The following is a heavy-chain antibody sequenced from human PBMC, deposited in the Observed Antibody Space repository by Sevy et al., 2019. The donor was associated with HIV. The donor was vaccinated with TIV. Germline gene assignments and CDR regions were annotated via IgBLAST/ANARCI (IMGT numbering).Heavy chain of an antibody. Sequence: GGSLRLSCAASGFTFSSYSMNWVRQALGKGLEWVSSISSRNIYIYYVDSVKGRFTISRDNAKNSLDMQMNSLRAEDTAVYYCARGVGVVGGVIDSWGQGTLVTVSS. D-gene: IGHD3-10*01. CDR2: ISSRNIYI. CDR1: GFTFSSYS. CDR3: ARGVGVVGGVIDS. V-gene: IGHV3-21*01. J-gene: IGHJ4*02.